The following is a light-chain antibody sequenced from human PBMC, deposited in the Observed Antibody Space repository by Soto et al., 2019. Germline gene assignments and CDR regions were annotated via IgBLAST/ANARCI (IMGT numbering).Light chain of an antibody. J-gene: IGLJ2*01. CDR1: SSDVGAYNF. V-gene: IGLV2-14*01. Sequence: QPVLTQPASVSGSPGQSITISCTGTSSDVGAYNFVSWYQQFPGKAPKLMIYEVSNRPSGVSDRFSGSKSGNTASLIISGLQAEDEADYYCSSQTGSATMVFGGGTKVTVL. CDR3: SSQTGSATMV. CDR2: EVS.